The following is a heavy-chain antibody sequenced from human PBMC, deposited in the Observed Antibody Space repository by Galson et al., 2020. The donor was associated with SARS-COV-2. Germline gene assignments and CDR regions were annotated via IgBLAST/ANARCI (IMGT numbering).Heavy chain of an antibody. J-gene: IGHJ4*02. Sequence: ASVKVSCKTSGYSFTSYDINWVRQATGQGLEWMGWMNPNSGKTGYAQNFQGRVTMTRDTSITTAYMELSSLKSEDTAVYYCARGSGNSGSSLGVDYWGQGTLVTVSS. D-gene: IGHD5-12*01. CDR1: GYSFTSYD. CDR3: ARGSGNSGSSLGVDY. CDR2: MNPNSGKT. V-gene: IGHV1-8*02.